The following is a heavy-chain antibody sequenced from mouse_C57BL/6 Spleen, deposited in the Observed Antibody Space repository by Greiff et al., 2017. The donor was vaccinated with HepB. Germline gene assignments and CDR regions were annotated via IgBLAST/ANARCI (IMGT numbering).Heavy chain of an antibody. Sequence: QVQLQQPGAELVRPGSSVKLSCKASGYTFTSYWMDWVKQRPGQGLEWIGNIYPSDSETHYNQKFKDKATLTVDKSSSTAYMQLSSLTSEDSAVYYCARYHDGRSPYYAMDYGGQGTSFTGSS. CDR1: GYTFTSYW. CDR3: ARYHDGRSPYYAMDY. V-gene: IGHV1-61*01. D-gene: IGHD1-1*01. CDR2: IYPSDSET. J-gene: IGHJ4*01.